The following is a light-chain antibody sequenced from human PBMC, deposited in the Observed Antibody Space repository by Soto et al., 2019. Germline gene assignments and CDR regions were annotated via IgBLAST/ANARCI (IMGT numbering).Light chain of an antibody. V-gene: IGKV3-20*01. Sequence: EIVMTQSPATLSVSPGERATLSCRASQSVGINVAWYQQKPGQAPRLLIYGASSRATGIPDRFSGSGSGTDFTLTISRLEPEDFAVYYCQQYGSSPWTFGQGTKVDIK. CDR2: GAS. CDR3: QQYGSSPWT. CDR1: QSVGIN. J-gene: IGKJ1*01.